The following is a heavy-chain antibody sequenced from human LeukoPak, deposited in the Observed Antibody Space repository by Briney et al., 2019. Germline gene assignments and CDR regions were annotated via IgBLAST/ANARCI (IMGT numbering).Heavy chain of an antibody. CDR2: INHSGST. CDR1: GGSFSGYY. V-gene: IGHV4-34*01. J-gene: IGHJ6*03. Sequence: PSETLSLTCAVYGGSFSGYYWSWIRQPPGQGLEWIGEINHSGSTNYNPSLKSRVTISVDTSKNQFSLKLSSVTAADTAVYYCARIDRMDVWGKGTTVTVSS. CDR3: ARIDRMDV.